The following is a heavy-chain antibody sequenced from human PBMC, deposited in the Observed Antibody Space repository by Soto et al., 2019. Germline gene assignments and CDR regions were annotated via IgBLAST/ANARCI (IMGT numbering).Heavy chain of an antibody. J-gene: IGHJ4*02. D-gene: IGHD6-13*01. CDR2: ISGSGGST. CDR1: GFTFSSYA. V-gene: IGHV3-23*01. Sequence: EVQLLESGGGLVQPGGSLRLSCAASGFTFSSYAMNWVRQAPGKGLEWVSAISGSGGSTYYADSVKGRFTISRDNSKNTLNHHMNSLRAEDTAVYYGAKVLWPENIADGNTFDYWGQGTLVTVSS. CDR3: AKVLWPENIADGNTFDY.